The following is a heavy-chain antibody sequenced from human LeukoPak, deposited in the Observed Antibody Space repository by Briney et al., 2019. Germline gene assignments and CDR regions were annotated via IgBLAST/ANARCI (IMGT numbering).Heavy chain of an antibody. D-gene: IGHD2-21*01. Sequence: GGSLRLSCAASGFTFSSYAMHWVRQAPGKGLEWVAVISYDGSNKYYADSVKGRFTISRDNSKNTLYLQMNSLRAEDTAVYYCARDEVNSWGQGTLVTVSS. CDR3: ARDEVNS. J-gene: IGHJ4*02. CDR1: GFTFSSYA. CDR2: ISYDGSNK. V-gene: IGHV3-30-3*01.